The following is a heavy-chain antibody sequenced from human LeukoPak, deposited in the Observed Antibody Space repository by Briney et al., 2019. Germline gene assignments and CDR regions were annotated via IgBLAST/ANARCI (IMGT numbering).Heavy chain of an antibody. CDR3: ARFGKPPGLVKGGTNFDY. CDR1: GYSFTSYW. V-gene: IGHV5-51*01. D-gene: IGHD3/OR15-3a*01. CDR2: IYPGDSDT. J-gene: IGHJ4*02. Sequence: GESLKISCKGSGYSFTSYWIGWVRQMPGKGLECMAIIYPGDSDTRYSPSFQGQVTISADKSISTAYLQWSSLKASDTAMYYYARFGKPPGLVKGGTNFDYWGQGTLVTVSS.